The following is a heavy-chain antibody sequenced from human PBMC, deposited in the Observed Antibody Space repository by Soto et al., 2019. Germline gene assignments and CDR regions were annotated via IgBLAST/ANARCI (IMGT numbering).Heavy chain of an antibody. CDR1: GDSFSSGYYT. V-gene: IGHV4-30-4*08. Sequence: QVQLQESGPGLVEPSQTLSLTCTVSGDSFSSGYYTWSCHRQPTGKDLEGIGHIYDSANTYSNPSLKRRVTISADTSKNQSALTPSSVTDEGTAVYYCARGPSGDKVDYWGQGTLVTVSS. CDR3: ARGPSGDKVDY. CDR2: IYDSANT. D-gene: IGHD3-10*01. J-gene: IGHJ4*02.